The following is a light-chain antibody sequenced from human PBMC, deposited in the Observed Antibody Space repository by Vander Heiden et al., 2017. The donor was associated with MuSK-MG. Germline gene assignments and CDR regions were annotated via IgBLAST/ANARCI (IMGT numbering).Light chain of an antibody. J-gene: IGLJ2*01. CDR3: SSYTSSSTVV. V-gene: IGLV2-14*03. Sequence: QSALTHPASVSGSPGQPITISCTGTRSDVGGYNYVAWYQQHPGKAPKLMIYDVSNRTSGVSNRFSGSKSGNTASLTISGLQAEDEADYYCSSYTSSSTVVFGGGTKLTVL. CDR2: DVS. CDR1: RSDVGGYNY.